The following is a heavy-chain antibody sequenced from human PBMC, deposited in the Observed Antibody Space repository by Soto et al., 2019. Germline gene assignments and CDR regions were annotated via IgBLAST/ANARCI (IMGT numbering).Heavy chain of an antibody. D-gene: IGHD3-3*01. J-gene: IGHJ6*02. CDR1: GYSFTSYW. V-gene: IGHV5-51*01. Sequence: PGESLKISCKGSGYSFTSYWIGWVRQMPGKGLEWMGIIYPGDSDTRYSPSFQGQVTISADKSISTAYLQMNSLKTEDTAVYYCSTVRRTSSPFFWYYYYGMDVWGQGTTVTVSS. CDR2: IYPGDSDT. CDR3: STVRRTSSPFFWYYYYGMDV.